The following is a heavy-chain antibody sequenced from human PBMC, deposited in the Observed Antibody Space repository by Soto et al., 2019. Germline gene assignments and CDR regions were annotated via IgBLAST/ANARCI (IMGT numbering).Heavy chain of an antibody. J-gene: IGHJ6*02. V-gene: IGHV3-48*03. CDR2: ISSSGVRTI. CDR3: ARDRLSPYDILAGYRFYGMDV. Sequence: EVQLVESGGGLVQPGGSLRLSCTASGFTFSTYEMNWVRQAPGKGLEWVSYISSSGVRTIYYADSVKGRFAISRDNANNSLYLQMNSLTAEDSAVYYCARDRLSPYDILAGYRFYGMDVWGQGTTVTVSS. CDR1: GFTFSTYE. D-gene: IGHD3-9*01.